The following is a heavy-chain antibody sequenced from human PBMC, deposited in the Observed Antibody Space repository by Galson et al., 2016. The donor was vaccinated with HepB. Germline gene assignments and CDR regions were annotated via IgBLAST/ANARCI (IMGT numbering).Heavy chain of an antibody. J-gene: IGHJ6*02. Sequence: SLRLSCAASGFVFSNFGLSWVRQAPGKGLEWVASISTRRTTYYSDSVQGRFTISRDNSKNTLYLQMNSLRAEDTAVYYCAKDGRDAYNFNYYYAMDVWGQGTTVTVSS. D-gene: IGHD5-24*01. V-gene: IGHV3-23*01. CDR3: AKDGRDAYNFNYYYAMDV. CDR2: ISTRRTT. CDR1: GFVFSNFG.